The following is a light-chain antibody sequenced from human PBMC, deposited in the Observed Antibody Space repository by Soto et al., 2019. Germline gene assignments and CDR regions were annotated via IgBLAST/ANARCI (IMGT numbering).Light chain of an antibody. CDR1: SSNIGINY. CDR3: AVWDDSLSAYG. J-gene: IGLJ1*01. CDR2: TND. V-gene: IGLV1-47*02. Sequence: QSVLTQPPSASGTPGQRVTISCSGSSSNIGINYVYWYQQRPGTAPKLLIYTNDQRPSGVPDRFSGSKSGTSASLAISGLRSEDEGDYYCAVWDDSLSAYGFGTGTKVTVL.